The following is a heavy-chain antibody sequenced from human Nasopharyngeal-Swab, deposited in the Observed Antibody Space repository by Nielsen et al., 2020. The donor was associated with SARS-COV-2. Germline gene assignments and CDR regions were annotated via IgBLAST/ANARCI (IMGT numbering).Heavy chain of an antibody. Sequence: SETLSLTCTVSGGSISNCYWSWIRQSPGKGLEWIGYIYYSGSTNYNPSLKSRVTISVDTSKNQFSLKLSSVTAADTAVYYCARGTYQPLLYTYFDYWGQGTLVTVSS. J-gene: IGHJ4*02. D-gene: IGHD2-2*02. CDR3: ARGTYQPLLYTYFDY. CDR2: IYYSGST. V-gene: IGHV4-59*01. CDR1: GGSISNCY.